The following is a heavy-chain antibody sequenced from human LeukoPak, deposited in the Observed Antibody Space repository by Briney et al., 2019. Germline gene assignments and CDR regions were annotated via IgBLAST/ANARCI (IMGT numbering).Heavy chain of an antibody. CDR3: ARDMDPYYFDY. Sequence: PGGSPRLSCAASGFIFSPYNMNWVRQAPGKGLEWVSFISSGSTTIYYADSVKGRFTISRGNAKNSLYLQMNSLRAEDTAVYYCARDMDPYYFDYWGQGTLVTVSS. J-gene: IGHJ4*02. CDR1: GFIFSPYN. D-gene: IGHD3-10*01. CDR2: ISSGSTTI. V-gene: IGHV3-48*01.